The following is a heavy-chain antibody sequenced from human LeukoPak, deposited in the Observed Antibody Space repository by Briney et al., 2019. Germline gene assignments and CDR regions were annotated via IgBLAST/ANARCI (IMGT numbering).Heavy chain of an antibody. CDR2: ISGSGGST. CDR1: GFTFSSYA. V-gene: IGHV3-23*01. D-gene: IGHD6-19*01. Sequence: GGSLRLSCAGSGFTFSSYAMSWVRQAPGKELEWVSAISGSGGSTYYADSVKGRFTISRDNSKNTLYLQMNSLRADDTAVYYCAKDASLTGYSSGWYSALDYWGQGTLVTVSS. J-gene: IGHJ4*02. CDR3: AKDASLTGYSSGWYSALDY.